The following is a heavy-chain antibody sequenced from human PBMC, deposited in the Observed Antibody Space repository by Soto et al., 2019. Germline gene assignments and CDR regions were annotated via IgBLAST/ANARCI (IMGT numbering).Heavy chain of an antibody. D-gene: IGHD4-17*01. CDR2: IYYSGST. CDR1: GGSISSGGYY. CDR3: ARDTNGGYESYGDPPLDY. J-gene: IGHJ4*02. V-gene: IGHV4-31*03. Sequence: SETLSLTCTVSGGSISSGGYYWSWIRQHPGKGLEWIGYIYYSGSTYYNPSLKSRVTISVDTSKNQFSLKLSSLRSEDTAVYYCARDTNGGYESYGDPPLDYWGQGTLVTVSS.